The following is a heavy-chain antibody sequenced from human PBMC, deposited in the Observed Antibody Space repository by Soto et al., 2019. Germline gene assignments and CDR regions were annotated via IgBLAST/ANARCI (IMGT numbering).Heavy chain of an antibody. D-gene: IGHD6-6*01. CDR3: ARDRSSSSFFYFDY. Sequence: EVQLVETGGDLIQPGGSLRLSFVASGFTVSSNYMSWVRQAPGKGLEWVSVIYSGDSAYYADSVKGRFTISRDSSKNTLYLQMNSLRAEDTAVYYCARDRSSSSFFYFDYWGQGTLVTVSS. J-gene: IGHJ4*02. V-gene: IGHV3-53*02. CDR1: GFTVSSNY. CDR2: IYSGDSA.